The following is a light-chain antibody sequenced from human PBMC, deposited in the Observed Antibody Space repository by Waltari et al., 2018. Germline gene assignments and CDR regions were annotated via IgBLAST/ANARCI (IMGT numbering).Light chain of an antibody. CDR1: RSHIGSNS. Sequence: QSLLPQPPSVSGTPGQRVPIPCSGGRSHIGSNSVYWYQHPPGLAPKLLMYRIYERPSGVPDRFSGSKSGTTASLAISGLRSEDEADYYCAAWDDSLSGPLFGGGTKLTVL. V-gene: IGLV1-47*01. J-gene: IGLJ3*02. CDR2: RIY. CDR3: AAWDDSLSGPL.